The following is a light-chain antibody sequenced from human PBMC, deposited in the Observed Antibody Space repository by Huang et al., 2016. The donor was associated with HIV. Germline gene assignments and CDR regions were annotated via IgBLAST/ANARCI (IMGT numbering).Light chain of an antibody. CDR2: KAS. CDR3: QQLHNSPYT. V-gene: IGKV1-5*03. J-gene: IGKJ2*01. CDR1: QSLSGW. Sequence: DIQMTQSPSTLSASIGDRVTITCRASQSLSGWLAWYQQRPGNAPNLLISKASSLQSWVPPRFSGSGSCTDFILTISSLQPDDFATYYCQQLHNSPYTFGQGTKLEIK.